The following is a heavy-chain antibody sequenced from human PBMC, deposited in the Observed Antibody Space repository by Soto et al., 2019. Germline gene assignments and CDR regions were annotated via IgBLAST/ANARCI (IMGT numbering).Heavy chain of an antibody. V-gene: IGHV3-66*01. CDR1: GFTVSSNY. CDR3: ARDFDPSQMDV. CDR2: IYSGGST. Sequence: EVQLVESGGGLVQPGGSLRLSCAASGFTVSSNYMSWVRQAPGKGLEWVSVIYSGGSTYYADSVKGRFTISRDNSKNTQNLQMNSLRAEDTAVYYCARDFDPSQMDVWGKGTTVTVSS. J-gene: IGHJ6*04.